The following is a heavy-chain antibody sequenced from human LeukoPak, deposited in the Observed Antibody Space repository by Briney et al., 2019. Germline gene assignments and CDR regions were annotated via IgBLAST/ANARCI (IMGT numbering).Heavy chain of an antibody. J-gene: IGHJ6*03. Sequence: SQTLSLTCALSEYSVSSNSAAWNWIRQSPSRGLEWLGRTYYRSKWYYDYAVSVKSRITINPDTSKNQFSLQLNSVTPEDTAVYYCARGPQLVDYYYIDVWGKGTTVTVSS. CDR1: EYSVSSNSAA. D-gene: IGHD6-13*01. CDR2: TYYRSKWYY. CDR3: ARGPQLVDYYYIDV. V-gene: IGHV6-1*01.